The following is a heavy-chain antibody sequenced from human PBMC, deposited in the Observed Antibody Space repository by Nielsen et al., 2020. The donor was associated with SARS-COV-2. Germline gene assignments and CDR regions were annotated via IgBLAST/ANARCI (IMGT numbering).Heavy chain of an antibody. J-gene: IGHJ4*02. CDR3: ARDVGGDRYSSGY. V-gene: IGHV1-18*01. D-gene: IGHD6-19*01. Sequence: ASVKVSCKASGYTFRSYGINWVRQAPGQGLEWMGWISGYSGNTNYAERLQGRVTMTTDTSTSTAYLELRSLRSDDTAVYYCARDVGGDRYSSGYWGQGTLVTVSS. CDR2: ISGYSGNT. CDR1: GYTFRSYG.